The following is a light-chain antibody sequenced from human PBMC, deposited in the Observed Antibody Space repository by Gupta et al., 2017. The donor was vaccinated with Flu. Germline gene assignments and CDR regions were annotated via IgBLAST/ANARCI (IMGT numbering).Light chain of an antibody. CDR3: HQSDSLPLT. CDR1: QSIVRR. CDR2: YAS. V-gene: IGKV6-21*01. Sequence: EIDLIKAPNVQSVTRKGTVIITCRASQSIVRRVHWYQQNPHQSPKLLIKYASQSFSGVPSGVSGGGSRTDFTLTLDSLEAEDAATYYCHQSDSLPLTFGGGTKVEIK. J-gene: IGKJ4*01.